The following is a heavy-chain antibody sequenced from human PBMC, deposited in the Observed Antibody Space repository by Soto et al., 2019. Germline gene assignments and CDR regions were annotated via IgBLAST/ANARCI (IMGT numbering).Heavy chain of an antibody. CDR2: IIPLFGTP. CDR1: GGIFSTYA. J-gene: IGHJ4*02. D-gene: IGHD3-10*01. V-gene: IGHV1-69*13. CDR3: ARDRYDYGSGNYYNRIDF. Sequence: ASVKVSCKASGGIFSTYAISWLRQAPGQGLEWMGGIIPLFGTPNYAQRFQGRVTITADESTSTAYMELSRLRSEDTAVYYCARDRYDYGSGNYYNRIDFWGQGTLVTVSS.